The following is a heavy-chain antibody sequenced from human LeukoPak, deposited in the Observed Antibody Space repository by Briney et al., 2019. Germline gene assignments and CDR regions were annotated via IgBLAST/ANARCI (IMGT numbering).Heavy chain of an antibody. CDR3: AKVGGYSSSWYGY. J-gene: IGHJ4*02. CDR2: ISESGSSA. Sequence: GGSLRLSCAASGFTFAGFGMSWVRQPPGKGLEWVSTISESGSSAYYAGSVQGRFAISRDNSKDTLYLQMNSLRAEDTAVYYCAKVGGYSSSWYGYWGQGTLVTVSS. V-gene: IGHV3-23*01. CDR1: GFTFAGFG. D-gene: IGHD6-13*01.